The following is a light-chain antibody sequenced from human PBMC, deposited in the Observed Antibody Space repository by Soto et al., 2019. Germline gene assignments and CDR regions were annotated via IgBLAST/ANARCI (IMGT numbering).Light chain of an antibody. Sequence: NFMLTQPRSLSESPGKTVTISCTHSSGSIASNHVQWYQQRPGSAPTTVIYEDNQRPSGVPDRFSGSVHSSSNSASLTISGLKTEDEADYFCQSYDSATVVFGGGTKVTVL. CDR3: QSYDSATVV. CDR1: SGSIASNH. CDR2: EDN. V-gene: IGLV6-57*03. J-gene: IGLJ2*01.